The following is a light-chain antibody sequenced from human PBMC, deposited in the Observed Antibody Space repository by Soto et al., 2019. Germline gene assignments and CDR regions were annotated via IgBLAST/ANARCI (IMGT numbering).Light chain of an antibody. J-gene: IGLJ1*01. CDR2: EVS. CDR1: SSDVGGYHY. CDR3: NSYTSSATRV. Sequence: QSALTQPASVSGSPGQSITISCTGTSSDVGGYHYVSWYQQHPGKAPKLMIYEVSNRPSGVSNRFSGSKSGNTASLTISGLQAEDEADYYCNSYTSSATRVFGTGTKLTVL. V-gene: IGLV2-14*01.